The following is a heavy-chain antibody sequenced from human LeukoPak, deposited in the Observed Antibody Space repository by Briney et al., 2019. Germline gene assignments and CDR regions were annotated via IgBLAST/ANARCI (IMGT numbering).Heavy chain of an antibody. CDR1: GFTFTTYA. Sequence: GGSLRLSCAASGFTFTTYAMSWVRQAPGKGLEWVANIKQDGSEKYYVDSVKGRFTISRDNAKNSLYLQMNSLRAEDTAVYYCARAAVTREGYFDLWGRGTLVTVSS. D-gene: IGHD4-17*01. J-gene: IGHJ2*01. V-gene: IGHV3-7*01. CDR2: IKQDGSEK. CDR3: ARAAVTREGYFDL.